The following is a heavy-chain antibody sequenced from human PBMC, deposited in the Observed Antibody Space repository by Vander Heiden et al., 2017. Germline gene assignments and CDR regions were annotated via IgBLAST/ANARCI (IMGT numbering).Heavy chain of an antibody. J-gene: IGHJ4*02. CDR2: IKQDGSEK. CDR1: GFTFSGYW. V-gene: IGHV3-7*01. Sequence: EVQLVASGGGLVQPGGSLRPCCAPSGFTFSGYWMSWVRQAPGKGLEWVANIKQDGSEKYYVDSVKGRFTISRDNAKNSLYLQMNSLRAEDTAVYYCARDWVEIWFGELLDYWGQGTLVTVSS. D-gene: IGHD3-10*01. CDR3: ARDWVEIWFGELLDY.